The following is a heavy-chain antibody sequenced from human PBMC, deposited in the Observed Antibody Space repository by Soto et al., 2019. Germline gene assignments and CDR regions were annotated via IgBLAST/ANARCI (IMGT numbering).Heavy chain of an antibody. D-gene: IGHD3-10*01. CDR2: LTGSTGNT. CDR3: AKWSGFGDL. Sequence: EVQLLESGGGLVQPGGSLRLSCAASGFTFSSYGITWVRQAPGKGLEWVSGLTGSTGNTHYADSVKGRFTISRDNSKNTVYLQMNSRRAEDTAVYYCAKWSGFGDLWGQGTLVTVSS. V-gene: IGHV3-23*01. J-gene: IGHJ4*02. CDR1: GFTFSSYG.